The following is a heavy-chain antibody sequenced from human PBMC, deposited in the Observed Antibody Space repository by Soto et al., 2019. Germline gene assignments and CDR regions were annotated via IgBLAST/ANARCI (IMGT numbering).Heavy chain of an antibody. J-gene: IGHJ4*02. CDR1: GGSSSTYY. V-gene: IGHV4-59*12. CDR2: IYYSGST. D-gene: IGHD4-17*01. Sequence: SETLSLTCTVSGGSSSTYYWSWIRQPPGKGLEWVGYIYYSGSTNYNPSLKSRVTISVDRSKNQFSLKLSSVTAADTAVYYCARSGEKVDYWGQGTLVTVSS. CDR3: ARSGEKVDY.